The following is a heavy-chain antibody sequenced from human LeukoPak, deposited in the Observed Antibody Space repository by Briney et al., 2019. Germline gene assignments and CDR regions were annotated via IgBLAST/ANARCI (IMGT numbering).Heavy chain of an antibody. CDR1: GYTFTSYG. D-gene: IGHD1-26*01. Sequence: ASVKVSCEASGYTFTSYGISWVRQAPGQGLEWMGWISAYNGNTNYAQKLQGRVTMTTDTSTSTAYMELRSLRSDDTAVYYCARVGRGSPEGYFDYWGQGTLVTVSS. J-gene: IGHJ4*02. CDR2: ISAYNGNT. CDR3: ARVGRGSPEGYFDY. V-gene: IGHV1-18*01.